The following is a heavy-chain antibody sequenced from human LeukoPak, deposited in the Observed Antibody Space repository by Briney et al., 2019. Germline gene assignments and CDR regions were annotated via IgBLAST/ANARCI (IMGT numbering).Heavy chain of an antibody. CDR1: GYTFTGYY. J-gene: IGHJ4*02. Sequence: GASVKVSCKASGYTFTGYYMHWVRQAPGQGLEWMGWINPNSGGTNYAQKFQGRVTMTRDTSISTAYMELSGLRSDDTAVYYCARDTFGYSYGYDYWGQGTLVTVSS. CDR2: INPNSGGT. V-gene: IGHV1-2*02. D-gene: IGHD5-18*01. CDR3: ARDTFGYSYGYDY.